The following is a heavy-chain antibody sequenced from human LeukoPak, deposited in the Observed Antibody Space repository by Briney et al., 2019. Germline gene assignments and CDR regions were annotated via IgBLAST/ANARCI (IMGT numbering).Heavy chain of an antibody. CDR2: IIPILGIA. CDR3: ARVGGYCSSTSCLQNWFDP. D-gene: IGHD2-2*01. J-gene: IGHJ5*02. CDR1: GGTFSSYT. V-gene: IGHV1-69*02. Sequence: SVKVSCKAPGGTFSSYTISWVRQAPGQRLEWMGRIIPILGIANYAQKFQGSVTITPDTSTSTAYMELSSLRSEDTAVYYCARVGGYCSSTSCLQNWFDPWGQGTLVTVSS.